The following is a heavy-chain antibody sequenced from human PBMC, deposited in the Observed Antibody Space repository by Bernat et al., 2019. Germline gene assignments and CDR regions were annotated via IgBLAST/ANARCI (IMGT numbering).Heavy chain of an antibody. D-gene: IGHD3-10*01. Sequence: QVQLVESGGGLVKPGESLRLSCAASGFVFSNFYLTWIRQTPGKRLEWVSNHADSMRGRFTISRDNSKNTLYLQMNSLRAEDTAVYYCAKEESITMVRGVHFYFDYWGQGTLVTVSS. J-gene: IGHJ4*02. CDR3: AKEESITMVRGVHFYFDY. V-gene: IGHV3-11*05. CDR1: GFVFSNFY.